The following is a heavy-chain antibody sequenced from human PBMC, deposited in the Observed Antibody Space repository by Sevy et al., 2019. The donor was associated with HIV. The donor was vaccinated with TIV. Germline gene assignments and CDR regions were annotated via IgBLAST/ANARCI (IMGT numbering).Heavy chain of an antibody. V-gene: IGHV3-66*02. D-gene: IGHD3-22*01. CDR3: ASRRFYYYDSGAFDI. CDR1: GFTVSSNY. CDR2: IYSGGNT. J-gene: IGHJ3*02. Sequence: GGSLRLSCAASGFTVSSNYMSWVHQAPGKGLEWVSVIYSGGNTYYADSVKGRFTLSRDNSKNTLYLQMNSLRAEDTAVYYCASRRFYYYDSGAFDIRGQGTMVTVSS.